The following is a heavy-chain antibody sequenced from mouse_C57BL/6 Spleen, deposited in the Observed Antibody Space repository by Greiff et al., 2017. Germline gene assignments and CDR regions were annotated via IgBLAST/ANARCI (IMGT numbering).Heavy chain of an antibody. CDR2: ISGGGGNT. J-gene: IGHJ1*03. V-gene: IGHV5-9*01. Sequence: EVQLVESGGGLVKPGGSLKLSCAASGFTFSSYTMSWVRQTPEKRLEWVATISGGGGNTYYPDSVKGRFTISRDNAKNTLYLQMSSLRSEDTALYYCARQDYYGSFYWYFDVWGTGTTVTVSS. CDR3: ARQDYYGSFYWYFDV. D-gene: IGHD1-1*01. CDR1: GFTFSSYT.